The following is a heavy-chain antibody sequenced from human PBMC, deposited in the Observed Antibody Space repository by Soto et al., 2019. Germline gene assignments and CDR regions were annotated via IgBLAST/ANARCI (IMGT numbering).Heavy chain of an antibody. Sequence: PSHTLSLTCAISGDSVSSNSAAWNWIRQSPSRGLEWLGRTYYRSKWYNDYSVSVKSRITINPDTSKNQFSLQLNSVTPEDTAVYYCARGTKYSSGWFRNTYNWFDPWGQGTLVTVPX. V-gene: IGHV6-1*01. CDR2: TYYRSKWYN. J-gene: IGHJ5*02. CDR3: ARGTKYSSGWFRNTYNWFDP. CDR1: GDSVSSNSAA. D-gene: IGHD6-19*01.